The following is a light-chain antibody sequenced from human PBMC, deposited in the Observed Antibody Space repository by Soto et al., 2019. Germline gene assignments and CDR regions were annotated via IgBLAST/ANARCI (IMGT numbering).Light chain of an antibody. V-gene: IGKV1-39*01. Sequence: DIQRTHSPSSLSASVLYTVTLTFLASQSVDNYLKWYQQKPGKAPGLLIYAASTLQSGVPSRFSASGSGTDFTLTISSLQPEDFATYYCQQDLRPPLTFGPGTKVDIK. CDR2: AAS. CDR3: QQDLRPPLT. J-gene: IGKJ3*01. CDR1: QSVDNY.